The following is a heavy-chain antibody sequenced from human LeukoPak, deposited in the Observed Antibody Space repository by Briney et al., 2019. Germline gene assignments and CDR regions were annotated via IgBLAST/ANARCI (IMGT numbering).Heavy chain of an antibody. J-gene: IGHJ4*02. V-gene: IGHV1-2*02. CDR1: GYTFTAYY. CDR3: ARDRMVDIVATIDRAYYFDY. CDR2: INPNSGGT. Sequence: ASVKVSCKAYGYTFTAYYMHWVRQAPGQGLEWMGWINPNSGGTNYAQKFQGRVTMTRDTSISTAYMELSRLRSDDTAVYYCARDRMVDIVATIDRAYYFDYWGQGTLVTVSS. D-gene: IGHD5-12*01.